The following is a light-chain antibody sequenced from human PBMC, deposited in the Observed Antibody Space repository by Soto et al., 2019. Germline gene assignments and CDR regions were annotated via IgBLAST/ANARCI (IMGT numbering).Light chain of an antibody. J-gene: IGKJ2*01. CDR2: GAS. CDR1: QSVSSN. CDR3: QQYNNWPPYT. Sequence: EIVTTQSQAPLSVSPGERATLSCRASQSVSSNLAWYQQKPGQSPRLLIYGASTRATGIPDRFSGSGSGTEFTLTISSLQSEDFAVYYSQQYNNWPPYTFGQETNLVI. V-gene: IGKV3-15*01.